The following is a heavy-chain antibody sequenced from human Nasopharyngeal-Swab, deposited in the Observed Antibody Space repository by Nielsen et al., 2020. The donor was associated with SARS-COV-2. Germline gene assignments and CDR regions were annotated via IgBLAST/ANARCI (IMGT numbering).Heavy chain of an antibody. Sequence: ASVQVSCKASGYTFTSYGISWVRQAPAQGLEWMGWISAYNGNTNYAQKLQGRVTMTTDTSTSTAYLELRSLRSDDTAVYYCARVRGGSSSWYQGSDAFDIWGQGTMVTVSS. J-gene: IGHJ3*02. CDR3: ARVRGGSSSWYQGSDAFDI. D-gene: IGHD6-13*01. CDR1: GYTFTSYG. CDR2: ISAYNGNT. V-gene: IGHV1-18*04.